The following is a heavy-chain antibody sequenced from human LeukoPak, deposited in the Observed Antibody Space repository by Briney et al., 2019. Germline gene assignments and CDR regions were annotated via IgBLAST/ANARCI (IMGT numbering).Heavy chain of an antibody. CDR2: ISYDGSGI. V-gene: IGHV3-30*03. Sequence: PGGSLRLSCAASGFTFSSYSMNWVRQAPGKGLEWVAGISYDGSGIYYAGSVKGRFTISRDNSKNTLHLQMNSLRAEDTSFYYCATGRYSGHDLNPPFDFWGQGTLVTVSS. D-gene: IGHD5-12*01. CDR3: ATGRYSGHDLNPPFDF. J-gene: IGHJ5*01. CDR1: GFTFSSYS.